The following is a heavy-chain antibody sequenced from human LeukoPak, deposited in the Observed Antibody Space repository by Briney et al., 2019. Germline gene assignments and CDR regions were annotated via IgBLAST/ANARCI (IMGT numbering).Heavy chain of an antibody. CDR2: INTNTGNP. D-gene: IGHD4-17*01. V-gene: IGHV7-4-1*02. Sequence: ASVKVSCKTSGYTFDNYAINWVRQAPGQGLEWMGWINTNTGNPTNAQGFTGRFVFSLYTSVRTAYLQISSLKTEDTAVYYCARSNNDGDYLGVGFDYWGQGTLVTVSS. CDR1: GYTFDNYA. CDR3: ARSNNDGDYLGVGFDY. J-gene: IGHJ4*02.